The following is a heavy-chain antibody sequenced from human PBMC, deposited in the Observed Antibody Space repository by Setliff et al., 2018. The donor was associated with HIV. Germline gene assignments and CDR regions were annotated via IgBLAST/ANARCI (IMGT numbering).Heavy chain of an antibody. V-gene: IGHV1-18*01. D-gene: IGHD6-13*01. CDR3: ARDDVLKSSSFDY. CDR2: ISAYNGNT. J-gene: IGHJ4*02. Sequence: ASVKVSCKASGYTFTSSGISWVRQAPGQGLEWMGWISAYNGNTNYAQKLQGRITMTTDPSTSTAYMDLRSLRSDDTAVYYCARDDVLKSSSFDYWGQGTLVTVSS. CDR1: GYTFTSSG.